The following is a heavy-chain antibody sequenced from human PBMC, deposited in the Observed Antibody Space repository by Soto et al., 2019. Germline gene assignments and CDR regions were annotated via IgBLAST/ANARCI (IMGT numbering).Heavy chain of an antibody. CDR3: ARLDIVVVVAATCAFDI. CDR1: GGSISSSSYY. CDR2: IYYSGST. Sequence: PSETLSLTCTVSGGSISSSSYYLGWIRQPPGKGLEWIGSIYYSGSTYYNPSLKSRVTISVDTSKNQFSLKLSSVTAADTAVYYCARLDIVVVVAATCAFDIWGQGTMVTVSS. V-gene: IGHV4-39*01. D-gene: IGHD2-15*01. J-gene: IGHJ3*02.